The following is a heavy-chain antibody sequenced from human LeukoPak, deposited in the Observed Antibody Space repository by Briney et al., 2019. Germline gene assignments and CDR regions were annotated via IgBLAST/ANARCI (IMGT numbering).Heavy chain of an antibody. J-gene: IGHJ2*01. Sequence: GGSLRLSCAASGFTFSSYAMSWVRQAPGKGLEWVSAISGSGGSTYYADSVKGRFTISRDNSKNTLYLQMNSLRAEDTAVYYCAKSVGGGFSSRSKNWYFDLWGRGTLVTVSS. D-gene: IGHD4-23*01. CDR3: AKSVGGGFSSRSKNWYFDL. CDR1: GFTFSSYA. V-gene: IGHV3-23*01. CDR2: ISGSGGST.